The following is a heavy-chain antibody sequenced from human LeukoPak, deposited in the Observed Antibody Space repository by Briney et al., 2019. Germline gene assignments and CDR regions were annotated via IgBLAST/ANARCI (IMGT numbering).Heavy chain of an antibody. CDR1: GGTFSSYA. CDR3: ARVANWGPAPELTYYYYMDV. Sequence: ASVKVSRKASGGTFSSYAISWVRQAPGQGLEWMGGIIPIFGTANYAQKFQGRVTITTDESTSTAYMELSSLRSEDTAVYFCARVANWGPAPELTYYYYMDVWGKGTTVTVSS. V-gene: IGHV1-69*05. J-gene: IGHJ6*03. D-gene: IGHD7-27*01. CDR2: IIPIFGTA.